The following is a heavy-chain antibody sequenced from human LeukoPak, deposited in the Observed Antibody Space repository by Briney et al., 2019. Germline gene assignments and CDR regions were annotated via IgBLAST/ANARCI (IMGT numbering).Heavy chain of an antibody. CDR1: GGSISSSSYY. J-gene: IGHJ4*02. CDR3: ARAPAGYSSGWSAREGYYFDY. CDR2: IYYSGST. D-gene: IGHD6-19*01. Sequence: PSETLSLTCTVSGGSISSSSYYWGWIRQPPGKGLEWIGSIYYSGSTYYNPSLKSRVTISVDTSKNQFSLKLSSVTAADTAVYYCARAPAGYSSGWSAREGYYFDYWGQGTLVTVSS. V-gene: IGHV4-39*07.